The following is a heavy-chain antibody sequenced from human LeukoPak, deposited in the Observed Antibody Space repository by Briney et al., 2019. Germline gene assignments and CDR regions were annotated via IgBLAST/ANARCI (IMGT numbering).Heavy chain of an antibody. CDR3: ARYIWGSYPTFEDY. Sequence: PSETLSLTCTVSGGSISSYYWRWIRQPPGKGLEWIGYISYSGSTNYNPSLKSRVTISVDTSKNQLSLKLNSVTAADTAVYYCARYIWGSYPTFEDYWGQGSLVTVSS. CDR2: ISYSGST. J-gene: IGHJ4*02. V-gene: IGHV4-59*01. CDR1: GGSISSYY. D-gene: IGHD3-16*02.